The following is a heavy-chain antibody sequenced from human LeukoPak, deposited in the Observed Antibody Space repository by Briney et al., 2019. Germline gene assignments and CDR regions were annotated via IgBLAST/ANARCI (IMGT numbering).Heavy chain of an antibody. J-gene: IGHJ6*02. CDR1: GYTLTELS. D-gene: IGHD3-9*01. Sequence: ASVKVSCKVSGYTLTELSMHWVRQAPGKGLEWMGGFDPEDGETIYAQKFQGRVTMTEDTSTDTAYMELSSLRSEDTAVYYCARDNQYYDILTGYPYYNPGGYGMDVWGQGTTVTVSS. CDR2: FDPEDGET. V-gene: IGHV1-24*01. CDR3: ARDNQYYDILTGYPYYNPGGYGMDV.